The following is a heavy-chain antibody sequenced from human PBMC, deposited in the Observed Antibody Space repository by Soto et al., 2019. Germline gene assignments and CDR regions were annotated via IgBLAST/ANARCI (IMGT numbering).Heavy chain of an antibody. CDR3: ARNIVLMEWGFDP. CDR2: ISAYNGNT. J-gene: IGHJ5*02. D-gene: IGHD2-8*01. V-gene: IGHV1-18*04. Sequence: SAKVSFKASCYTFTSYGISWVRQAPGQGLEWMGWISAYNGNTNYAQKLQGRVTMTTDTSTSTAYMELRSLRSDDTAVYYCARNIVLMEWGFDPWGQGTLVTVSS. CDR1: CYTFTSYG.